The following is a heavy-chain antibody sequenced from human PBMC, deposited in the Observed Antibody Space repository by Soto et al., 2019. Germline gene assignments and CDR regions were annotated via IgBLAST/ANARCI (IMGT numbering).Heavy chain of an antibody. CDR1: GGSISDSDAYY. V-gene: IGHV4-39*07. CDR2: IYYNGNT. J-gene: IGHJ4*02. Sequence: SETLSLTCILSGGSISDSDAYYWAWIRQPPGKGLLWIGSIYYNGNTYYHPSLKSRVTISVDTSKNLFSLRLRSVTAADTAVYYCARVIKYYDQYYFDYWGQGTLVTVSS. D-gene: IGHD3-22*01. CDR3: ARVIKYYDQYYFDY.